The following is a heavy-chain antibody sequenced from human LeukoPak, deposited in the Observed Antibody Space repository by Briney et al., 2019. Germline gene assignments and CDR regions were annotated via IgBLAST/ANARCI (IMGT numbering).Heavy chain of an antibody. D-gene: IGHD6-19*01. J-gene: IGHJ4*02. V-gene: IGHV1-3*01. CDR3: ARGSIAVAGLFDY. CDR2: INAGNGNT. Sequence: ASVKVSCKASGYTFTSYAMHWVRQAPGQRLEWMGWINAGNGNTKYSQKLQGRVTITRDTSASTAYMELSSLRSEDTAVYYCARGSIAVAGLFDYWGQGALVTVSS. CDR1: GYTFTSYA.